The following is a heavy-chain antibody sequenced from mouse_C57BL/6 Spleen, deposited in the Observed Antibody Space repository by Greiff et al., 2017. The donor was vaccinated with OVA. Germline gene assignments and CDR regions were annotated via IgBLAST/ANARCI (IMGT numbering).Heavy chain of an antibody. D-gene: IGHD2-10*02. Sequence: QVQLQQSGAELARPGASVKMSCKASGYTFTSYTMHWVKQRPGQGLEWIGYINPSSGYTKYNQKFKDKATLTADKSSSTAYMQLSSLTSEDSAVYYCARAGYGNLWYCDGWGTGTTVTVSS. CDR1: GYTFTSYT. CDR2: INPSSGYT. CDR3: ARAGYGNLWYCDG. V-gene: IGHV1-4*01. J-gene: IGHJ1*03.